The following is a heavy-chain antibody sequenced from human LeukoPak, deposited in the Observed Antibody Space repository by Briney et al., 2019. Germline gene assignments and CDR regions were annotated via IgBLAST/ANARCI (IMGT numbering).Heavy chain of an antibody. V-gene: IGHV4-34*01. J-gene: IGHJ5*02. Sequence: SETLSLTCAAYGGSFSGYYWSWIRQPPGKGLEWIGEINDSGSTNYNPSLKSRVTISVDTPNNQFSLNLSSVTPAHTAVYYCASRRMAAPAPLDPWGREPWSPSPQ. CDR3: ASRRMAAPAPLDP. CDR2: INDSGST. D-gene: IGHD1-14*01. CDR1: GGSFSGYY.